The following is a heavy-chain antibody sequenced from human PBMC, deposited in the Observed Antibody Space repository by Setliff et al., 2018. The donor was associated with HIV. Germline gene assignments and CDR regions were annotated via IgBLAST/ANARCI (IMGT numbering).Heavy chain of an antibody. V-gene: IGHV4-38-2*02. Sequence: PSETLSLTCTVSGHSITSDYQWGWIRQPPGKGLEWIGSIYHSGSTYYNPSLRSRVTISVDTTKSQISLKLISVTAADTAVFYCVRVDYGDYGFDYWGQGTLVTVSS. CDR1: GHSITSDYQ. CDR3: VRVDYGDYGFDY. D-gene: IGHD4-17*01. J-gene: IGHJ4*02. CDR2: IYHSGST.